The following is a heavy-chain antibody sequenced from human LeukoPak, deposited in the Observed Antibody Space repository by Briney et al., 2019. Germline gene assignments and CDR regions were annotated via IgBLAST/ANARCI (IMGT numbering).Heavy chain of an antibody. V-gene: IGHV3-48*03. J-gene: IGHJ4*02. D-gene: IGHD1-26*01. CDR1: GFTFSSYE. Sequence: GGSLRLSCAASGFTFSSYEMNWVRQAPGKGLEWVSYISSSGSTIYYADSVKGRFTISRDNAKNSLCLQMNSLRAEDTAVYYCARDLSGSYEFDYWGQGTLVTVSS. CDR2: ISSSGSTI. CDR3: ARDLSGSYEFDY.